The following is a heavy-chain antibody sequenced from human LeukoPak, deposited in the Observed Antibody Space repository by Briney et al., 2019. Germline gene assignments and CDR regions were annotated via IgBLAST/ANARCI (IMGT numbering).Heavy chain of an antibody. CDR3: ASPGPGPLNWFDP. V-gene: IGHV3-15*01. CDR1: GFTFSNAW. Sequence: PGGSLRLSCAASGFTFSNAWMSWVRQAPGKGLEGVGRIKSKSDGGTTDYAAPVKGRFTISRDDSKNTLYLQLNSLKTEDTAVYYCASPGPGPLNWFDPWGQGTLVTVSS. J-gene: IGHJ5*02. CDR2: IKSKSDGGTT.